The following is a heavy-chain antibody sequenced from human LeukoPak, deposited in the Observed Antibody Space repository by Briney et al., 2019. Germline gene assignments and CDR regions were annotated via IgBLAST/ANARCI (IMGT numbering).Heavy chain of an antibody. CDR1: GFTFEDYA. D-gene: IGHD5-12*01. Sequence: PGGSLRLSCAASGFTFEDYAMHWVRQAPGKGLEWVSGLSWNSGSVGYADSVKGRFTISRDNAKNSLYLEMNSLYIEDTAFYYCAKVRDIVATIDAFDLWGQGTMVTVSS. J-gene: IGHJ3*01. CDR2: LSWNSGSV. CDR3: AKVRDIVATIDAFDL. V-gene: IGHV3-9*01.